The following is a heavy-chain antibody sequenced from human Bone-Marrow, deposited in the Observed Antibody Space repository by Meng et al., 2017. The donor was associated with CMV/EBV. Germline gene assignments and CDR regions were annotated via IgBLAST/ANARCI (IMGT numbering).Heavy chain of an antibody. CDR1: GFTFSSYS. V-gene: IGHV3-21*01. D-gene: IGHD2-2*01. CDR2: ISSSSYI. Sequence: GESLKISCAASGFTFSSYSMNWVRQAPGKGLEWVSSISSSSYIYYADSVKGRFTISRDNAKNSLYLQMNSLRAEDTAVYYCARAGPLPAATDYYYYYGMDVWGQGTTVTVSS. J-gene: IGHJ6*02. CDR3: ARAGPLPAATDYYYYYGMDV.